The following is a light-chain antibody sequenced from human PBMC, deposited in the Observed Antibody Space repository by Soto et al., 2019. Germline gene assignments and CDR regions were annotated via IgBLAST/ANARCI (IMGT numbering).Light chain of an antibody. J-gene: IGLJ2*01. CDR2: DVT. CDR3: SCWRSRSPLV. Sequence: QSVLTQPASVSGSPGQSITISCTGTSSDVGGYNFVSWYQQHPGKAPKLMIYDVTNRPPGVSNRLPGSKSGNTASLTISGLQAEDEADCYCSCWRSRSPLVFGEGTKLTVL. CDR1: SSDVGGYNF. V-gene: IGLV2-14*01.